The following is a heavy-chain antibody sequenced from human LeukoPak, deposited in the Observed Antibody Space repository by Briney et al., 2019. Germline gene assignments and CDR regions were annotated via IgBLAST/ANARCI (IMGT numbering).Heavy chain of an antibody. J-gene: IGHJ4*02. CDR2: INSDGSST. D-gene: IGHD2-21*02. V-gene: IGHV3-74*01. CDR3: ARGYCGGDCYSFFGTVADY. CDR1: GFTFSSYW. Sequence: GGSLRLSCAASGFTFSSYWMHWVRQAPGKGLVWVSRINSDGSSTSYADSVKGRFTISRDNAKNTLYLQMNGLRAEDTAVYYCARGYCGGDCYSFFGTVADYWGQGTLVTVSS.